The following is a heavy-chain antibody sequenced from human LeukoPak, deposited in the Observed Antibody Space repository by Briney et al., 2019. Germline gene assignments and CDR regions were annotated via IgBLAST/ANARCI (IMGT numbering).Heavy chain of an antibody. CDR3: ARDHGAAAGISFLFDY. CDR1: GYTFTSYY. CDR2: INPSGGST. Sequence: ASVKVSCKASGYTFTSYYMHWVRQAPGQGLEWMGIINPSGGSTSYAQKFQGRVTMTRDMSTSTVYMELSSLRSEDTAVYYCARDHGAAAGISFLFDYWGQGTLVTVSS. V-gene: IGHV1-46*01. J-gene: IGHJ4*02. D-gene: IGHD6-13*01.